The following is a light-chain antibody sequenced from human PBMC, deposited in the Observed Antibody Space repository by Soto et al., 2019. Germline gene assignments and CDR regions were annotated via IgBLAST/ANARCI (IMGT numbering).Light chain of an antibody. CDR2: EVS. CDR1: SSNVGGYDY. CDR3: SSYAGNTKGV. J-gene: IGLJ1*01. Sequence: LTQPPSASGSPGHSVTISCTGTSSNVGGYDYVSWYQQHPGKAPKLMIFEVSKRPSGVPDRFSGSKSGNTASLTVSGLQAEDEADYYCSSYAGNTKGVFGTGTKVTVL. V-gene: IGLV2-8*01.